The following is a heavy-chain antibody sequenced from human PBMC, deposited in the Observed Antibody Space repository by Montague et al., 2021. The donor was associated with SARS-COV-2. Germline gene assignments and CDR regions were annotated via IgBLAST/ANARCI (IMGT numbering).Heavy chain of an antibody. CDR2: VRASGSS. V-gene: IGHV4-39*01. J-gene: IGHJ4*02. CDR3: TRGLTSWCAAGV. D-gene: IGHD6-13*01. CDR1: GGSVNSDSNY. Sequence: SETLSLTCTVSGGSVNSDSNYWGWIRQPPGKGLEWIGSVRASGSSYYNPSLNSRVTIFVDSSNNQFSLKLRSVTDADTAVYFCTRGLTSWCAAGVWGRGTLVTVSS.